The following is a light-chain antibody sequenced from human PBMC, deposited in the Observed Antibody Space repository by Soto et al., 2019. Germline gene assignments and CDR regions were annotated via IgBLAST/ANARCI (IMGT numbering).Light chain of an antibody. CDR2: EVS. V-gene: IGLV2-14*01. J-gene: IGLJ1*01. Sequence: QSVLTQPASVSGSPGQSITLSCTGTSSDAGGYNYVSWYQQHPGKAPKLMIYEVSNRPSGVSNRFSGSKSGNTASLTISGLQAEDEADYYCNSYASSGTLVFGTGTKVTVL. CDR1: SSDAGGYNY. CDR3: NSYASSGTLV.